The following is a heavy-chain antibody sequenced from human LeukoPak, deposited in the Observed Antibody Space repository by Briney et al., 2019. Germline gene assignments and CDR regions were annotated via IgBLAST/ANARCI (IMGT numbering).Heavy chain of an antibody. D-gene: IGHD5-24*01. V-gene: IGHV3-11*04. CDR3: AGLTEMATIKNDY. Sequence: PGGSLRLSCAASGFTFSDYYMSWIRQAPGKGLEWVSCISSSGSTIYYADSVKGRFTISRDNAKNSLYLQMNSLRAEDTAVYYCAGLTEMATIKNDYWGQGTLVTVSS. CDR1: GFTFSDYY. CDR2: ISSSGSTI. J-gene: IGHJ4*02.